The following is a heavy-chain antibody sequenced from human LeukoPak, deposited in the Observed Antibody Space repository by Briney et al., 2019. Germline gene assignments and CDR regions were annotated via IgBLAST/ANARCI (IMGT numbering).Heavy chain of an antibody. CDR3: ASSPVMTY. D-gene: IGHD3-16*01. J-gene: IGHJ4*02. V-gene: IGHV4-34*01. CDR1: GGSFSGYY. Sequence: SETLSLTCAVYGGSFSGYYWSWIRQPPGKGLEWIGEINHSGSTNYNPSLKSRVTISVDTSNNQFSLKLSSVTAADTAVYYCASSPVMTYWGQGTLVTVSS. CDR2: INHSGST.